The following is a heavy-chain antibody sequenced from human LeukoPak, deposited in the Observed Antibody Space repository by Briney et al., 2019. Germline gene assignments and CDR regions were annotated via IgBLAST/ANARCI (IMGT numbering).Heavy chain of an antibody. J-gene: IGHJ4*02. CDR3: AKDSGWSGNSGFFDY. D-gene: IGHD4-23*01. CDR2: INWNGGST. Sequence: PGGSLRLSCAASGFTFDDYGMSWVRHAPGKGLEWVSAINWNGGSTGYADSVKGRFTISRDNSKNSLYLQMNSLRTEDTALYYCAKDSGWSGNSGFFDYWGQGTLVTVSS. V-gene: IGHV3-20*04. CDR1: GFTFDDYG.